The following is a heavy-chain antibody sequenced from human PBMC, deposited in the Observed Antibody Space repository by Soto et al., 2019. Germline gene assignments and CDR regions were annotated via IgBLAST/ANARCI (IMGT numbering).Heavy chain of an antibody. CDR3: ATSPSYYDYIWGSYRPASVDY. J-gene: IGHJ4*02. D-gene: IGHD3-16*02. CDR1: GYTSTSYD. Sequence: QVQLVQSGAEVKKPGASVKVSCKASGYTSTSYDINWVRQATGQGLEWVGWMNPNSGNTGYAQKFQGRVTMTRNTSISTACMELSSLRYEDTAVYYCATSPSYYDYIWGSYRPASVDYWGQGTLVTVSS. CDR2: MNPNSGNT. V-gene: IGHV1-8*01.